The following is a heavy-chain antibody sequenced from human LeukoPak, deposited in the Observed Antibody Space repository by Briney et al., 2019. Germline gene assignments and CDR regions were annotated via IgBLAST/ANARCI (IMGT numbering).Heavy chain of an antibody. J-gene: IGHJ4*02. CDR2: IYYSGST. D-gene: IGHD2-2*01. Sequence: SETLSLTCTVSGGSISSYYWSWIRQPPGKGLEWIGYIYYSGSTNYNPSLKSRVTISVDTSKNQFSLKLSSVTAADTAVYYCARGRVVPAALKYYFDYWGRGTLVTVSS. CDR1: GGSISSYY. V-gene: IGHV4-59*01. CDR3: ARGRVVPAALKYYFDY.